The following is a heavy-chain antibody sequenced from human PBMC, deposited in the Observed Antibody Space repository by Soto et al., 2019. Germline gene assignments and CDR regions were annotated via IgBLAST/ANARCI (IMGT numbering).Heavy chain of an antibody. Sequence: EVQLVESGGGLVQPGRSLRLSCAASGFTFDDYAMHWVRQAPGKGLEWVSGISWNSGSIGYADSVKGRFTISRDNAKNSLYLQMNSLRAEDTALYYCAQDIGQWLVTNPDYWGQGTLVTVSS. CDR2: ISWNSGSI. V-gene: IGHV3-9*01. D-gene: IGHD6-19*01. CDR1: GFTFDDYA. J-gene: IGHJ4*02. CDR3: AQDIGQWLVTNPDY.